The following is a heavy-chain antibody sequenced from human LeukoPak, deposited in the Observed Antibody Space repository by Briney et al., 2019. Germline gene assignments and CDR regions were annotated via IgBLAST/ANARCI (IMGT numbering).Heavy chain of an antibody. CDR1: GGSFSGYY. D-gene: IGHD2-2*01. CDR3: ARIIVVVPAATENYYYYYGMDV. J-gene: IGHJ6*02. Sequence: PSETLSLTCAVYGGSFSGYYWSWIRQPPGKGLEWIGEINHSGSTNYNPSLKSRVTISVDTSKNQFSLKLNSVTAADTAVYYCARIIVVVPAATENYYYYYGMDVWGQGTTVTVSS. V-gene: IGHV4-34*01. CDR2: INHSGST.